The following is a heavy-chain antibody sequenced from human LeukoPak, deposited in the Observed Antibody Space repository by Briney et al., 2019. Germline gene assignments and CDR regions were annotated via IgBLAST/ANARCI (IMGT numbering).Heavy chain of an antibody. CDR2: ISYDGSNK. CDR3: AKVISSYSGYDSY. V-gene: IGHV3-30*18. D-gene: IGHD5-12*01. J-gene: IGHJ4*02. Sequence: MHWVRQAPGXGLEWVAVISYDGSNKYYADSVKGRFTISRDNSKNTLYLQMNSLRAEDTAVYYCAKVISSYSGYDSYWGQGTLVTVSS.